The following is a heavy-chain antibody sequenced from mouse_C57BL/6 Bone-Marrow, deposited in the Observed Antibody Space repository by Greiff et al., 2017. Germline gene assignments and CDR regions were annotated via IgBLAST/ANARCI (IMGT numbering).Heavy chain of an antibody. J-gene: IGHJ1*03. V-gene: IGHV1-63*01. CDR1: GYTFTNYW. CDR2: IYPGGGYT. Sequence: QVQLQQSGAELVRPGTSVKMSCKASGYTFTNYWIGWAKQRPGHGLEWIGDIYPGGGYTNYNEKFKGKATLTADKSSRTAYMQFSSLTSEASAIYYCARGDYYGSSYGYFDVWGTGTTVTVSS. CDR3: ARGDYYGSSYGYFDV. D-gene: IGHD1-1*01.